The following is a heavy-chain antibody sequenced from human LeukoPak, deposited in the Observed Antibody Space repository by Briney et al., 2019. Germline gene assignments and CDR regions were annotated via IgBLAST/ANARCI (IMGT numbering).Heavy chain of an antibody. V-gene: IGHV3-23*01. D-gene: IGHD6-19*01. CDR2: ISGSGGST. J-gene: IGHJ4*02. Sequence: GGSLRLSCAASGFTFSSYAMSWVRQAPGKGLEWVSAISGSGGSTYYADSVKGRFTISRDNSKNTLYLQMNSLRAEGTAVYYCAKMRSSGPTYYFDYWGQGTLVTVSS. CDR1: GFTFSSYA. CDR3: AKMRSSGPTYYFDY.